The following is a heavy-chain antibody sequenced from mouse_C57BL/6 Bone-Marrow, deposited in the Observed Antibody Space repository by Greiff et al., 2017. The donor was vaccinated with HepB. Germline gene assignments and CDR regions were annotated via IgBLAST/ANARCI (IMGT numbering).Heavy chain of an antibody. CDR3: ARPPHYYGSSSWFAY. J-gene: IGHJ3*01. D-gene: IGHD1-1*01. CDR2: INPGSGGT. Sequence: QVQLKESGAELVRPGTSVKVSCKASGYAFTNYLIVWVKQRPGQGLEWIGVINPGSGGTNYNEKFKGKATLTADKSSSTAYMQLSSLTSEDSAIYFCARPPHYYGSSSWFAYWGQGTLVTVSA. V-gene: IGHV1-54*01. CDR1: GYAFTNYL.